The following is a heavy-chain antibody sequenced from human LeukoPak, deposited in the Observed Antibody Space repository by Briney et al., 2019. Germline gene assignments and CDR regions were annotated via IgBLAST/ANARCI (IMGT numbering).Heavy chain of an antibody. Sequence: ASVKVSCKASGGTFSSYAISWVRQAPGQGLEWMGGIIPIFGTTNYAQKFQGRVTITADKSTSTAYMELRSLRSEDTAVYYCAEGSNWMPDYWGQGTLVTVSS. D-gene: IGHD1-1*01. J-gene: IGHJ4*02. CDR2: IIPIFGTT. V-gene: IGHV1-69*06. CDR1: GGTFSSYA. CDR3: AEGSNWMPDY.